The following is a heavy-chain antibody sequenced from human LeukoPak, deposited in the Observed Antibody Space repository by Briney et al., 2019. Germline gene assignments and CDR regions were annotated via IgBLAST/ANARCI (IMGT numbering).Heavy chain of an antibody. CDR1: GFTFSSYW. J-gene: IGHJ4*02. V-gene: IGHV3-7*01. D-gene: IGHD2-21*01. Sequence: GGSLRLSCAASGFTFSSYWMSWVRQAPGKGLEWVANIMHDGSEKYYVDSVRGRFTISRDNAKNSLYLQMNSLTAEDTAVYYCVRESYSRGDFNWGQGTLVSVSS. CDR2: IMHDGSEK. CDR3: VRESYSRGDFN.